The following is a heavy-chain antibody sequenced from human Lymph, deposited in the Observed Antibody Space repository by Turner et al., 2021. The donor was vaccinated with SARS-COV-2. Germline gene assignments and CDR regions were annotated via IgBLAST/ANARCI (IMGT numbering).Heavy chain of an antibody. CDR2: IKQDGSEK. Sequence: EVQLVASGGGLVQPGGSLRLSCAASGFTFSYYWMSGVRQAPGKGLEWVANIKQDGSEKYYGYSVKGRFTISRDNAKNSLFLQMNSLRAEDTAVYYCARMGSSSWYFDYWGQGTLVTVSS. J-gene: IGHJ4*02. CDR1: GFTFSYYW. V-gene: IGHV3-7*01. CDR3: ARMGSSSWYFDY. D-gene: IGHD1-26*01.